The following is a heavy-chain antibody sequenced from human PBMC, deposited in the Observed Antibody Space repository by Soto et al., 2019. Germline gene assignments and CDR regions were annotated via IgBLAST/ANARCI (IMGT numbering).Heavy chain of an antibody. CDR3: ARERTGTTSMDV. V-gene: IGHV1-8*01. CDR1: GYTFTSYD. J-gene: IGHJ6*02. Sequence: QVQLVQSGAEVKKPGASVKVSCKASGYTFTSYDINWVRQATGQGLEWMGWMNPNSGNTGYAQKFRGRITMTRNTSISTAYMELSSLRSEDTAVYYCARERTGTTSMDVWGQGTTVTVSS. D-gene: IGHD1-1*01. CDR2: MNPNSGNT.